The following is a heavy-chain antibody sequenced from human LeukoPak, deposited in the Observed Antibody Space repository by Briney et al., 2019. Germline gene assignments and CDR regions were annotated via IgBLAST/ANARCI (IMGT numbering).Heavy chain of an antibody. Sequence: PSETLSLTCSVSGVSINDHYWTWVRQPAGRGLEWISHIYISGSTDYNPSLKSRVTLSVDMSKNQFSLRLTSVTAADTAVYYCAREYDFWTGRDSSKGWLDPWGPGILVAVSS. J-gene: IGHJ5*02. CDR2: IYISGST. CDR3: AREYDFWTGRDSSKGWLDP. CDR1: GVSINDHY. D-gene: IGHD3-3*01. V-gene: IGHV4-4*07.